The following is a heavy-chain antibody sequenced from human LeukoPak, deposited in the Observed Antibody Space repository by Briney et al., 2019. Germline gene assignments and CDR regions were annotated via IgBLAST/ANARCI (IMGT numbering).Heavy chain of an antibody. CDR1: GFTFGDYA. V-gene: IGHV3-49*04. J-gene: IGHJ4*02. D-gene: IGHD3-3*01. Sequence: GGSLRLSCTASGFTFGDYAMSWVRQAPGKGLERVGFIRSKAYGGTTEYAASVKGRFTISRDDSKSIAYLQMNSLKTEDTAVYYCNAIFEVVIIMGPRDYWGQGTLVAVSS. CDR3: NAIFEVVIIMGPRDY. CDR2: IRSKAYGGTT.